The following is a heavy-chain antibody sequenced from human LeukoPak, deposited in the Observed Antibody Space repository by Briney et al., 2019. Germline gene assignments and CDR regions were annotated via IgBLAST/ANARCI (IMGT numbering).Heavy chain of an antibody. J-gene: IGHJ4*02. CDR1: GFTFSSYS. CDR2: IDISGAYT. V-gene: IGHV3-23*01. CDR3: AKAHCGGGSCYPYYLDY. D-gene: IGHD2-15*01. Sequence: GGSLRLSCAASGFTFSSYSMTWVRQAPGKGLEWVSGIDISGAYTYYADSVRGRFTISRDNPMNTLFLQMNSLRAEDTAIYYCAKAHCGGGSCYPYYLDYWGQGTLVTVSS.